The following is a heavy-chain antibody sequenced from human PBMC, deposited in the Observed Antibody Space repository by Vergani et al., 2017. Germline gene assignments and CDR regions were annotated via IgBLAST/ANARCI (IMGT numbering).Heavy chain of an antibody. J-gene: IGHJ4*02. CDR1: GGSFSGYY. V-gene: IGHV4-34*01. D-gene: IGHD4-17*01. Sequence: QVQLQQWGAGLLKPSETLSLTCAVYGGSFSGYYWSWIRQPPGKGLEWIGEINHSGSTNYNPSLKSRVTISVDTSKNQFSLKLSSVTAADTAVYYCARDVFSALRGFDYWGQGTLVTVSS. CDR2: INHSGST. CDR3: ARDVFSALRGFDY.